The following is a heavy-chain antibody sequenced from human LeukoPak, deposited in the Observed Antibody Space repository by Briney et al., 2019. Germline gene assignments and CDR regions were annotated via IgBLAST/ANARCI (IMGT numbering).Heavy chain of an antibody. CDR2: INWDGGST. J-gene: IGHJ4*02. Sequence: QAGGSLRLSCAASGFTFDDYAMHWVRQAPGKGLEWVSLINWDGGSTYYADSVKGRFTISRDNSKNSLYLQINSLRAEDTALYYCTATRDKYVWGSYLSDHWGQGTLVTVSS. CDR1: GFTFDDYA. V-gene: IGHV3-43D*04. CDR3: TATRDKYVWGSYLSDH. D-gene: IGHD3-16*02.